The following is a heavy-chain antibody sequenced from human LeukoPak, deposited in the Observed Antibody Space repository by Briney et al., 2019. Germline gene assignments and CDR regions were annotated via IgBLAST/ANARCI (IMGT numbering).Heavy chain of an antibody. J-gene: IGHJ4*02. Sequence: GGSLRLSCAASGFTFSSYSMNWVRQAPGKGLEWVSSISSSSSYIYYADSVKGRFTISGDNAKNSLYLQMNSLRAEDTAVYYCARGGRGYSYGKDYWGQGTLVTVSS. V-gene: IGHV3-21*01. CDR2: ISSSSSYI. CDR1: GFTFSSYS. D-gene: IGHD5-18*01. CDR3: ARGGRGYSYGKDY.